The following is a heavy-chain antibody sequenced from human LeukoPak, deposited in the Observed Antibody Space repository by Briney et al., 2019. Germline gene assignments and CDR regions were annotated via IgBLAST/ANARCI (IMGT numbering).Heavy chain of an antibody. D-gene: IGHD1-26*01. V-gene: IGHV3-23*01. CDR1: GFTFSNYA. CDR3: TKESPYAVGGTGRVYYFDY. CDR2: ISNSGRT. Sequence: GGSLRLSCAASGFTFSNYAISWVRQAPGQGLEWVSAISNSGRTYYTDSVKGRFTISRDNSKNTVHLQMNSLRAEDTAVYYCTKESPYAVGGTGRVYYFDYWGQGALVTVSS. J-gene: IGHJ4*02.